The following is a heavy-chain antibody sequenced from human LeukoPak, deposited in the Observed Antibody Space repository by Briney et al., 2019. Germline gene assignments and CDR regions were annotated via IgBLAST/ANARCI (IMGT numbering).Heavy chain of an antibody. CDR3: ARHSNTRVVGELYPHYFDY. CDR1: GGSISSSSYY. J-gene: IGHJ4*02. Sequence: SETLSLTCTVSGGSISSSSYYWGWIRQPPGKGLEWIGSIYYSGSTYYNPSLKSRVTISVDTSKNQFSLKLSSVTAADTAVYYCARHSNTRVVGELYPHYFDYWGQGTLVTVSS. CDR2: IYYSGST. D-gene: IGHD3-10*01. V-gene: IGHV4-39*01.